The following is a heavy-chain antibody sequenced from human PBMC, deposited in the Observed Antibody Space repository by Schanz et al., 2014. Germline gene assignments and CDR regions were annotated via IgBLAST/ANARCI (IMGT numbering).Heavy chain of an antibody. CDR3: AKSYDTSGYSGFDY. J-gene: IGHJ4*02. CDR1: GFPFSSHG. V-gene: IGHV3-30*18. D-gene: IGHD3-22*01. CDR2: VGDTGTTK. Sequence: QVQLVESGGGVVQPGRSLKLSCAASGFPFSSHGMHWVRQAPAKGLEWVAVVGDTGTTKFYADSVKGRLTVSRDNSENTVYLEFHSLRTEDTAVYFCAKSYDTSGYSGFDYWGQGTLVTVSS.